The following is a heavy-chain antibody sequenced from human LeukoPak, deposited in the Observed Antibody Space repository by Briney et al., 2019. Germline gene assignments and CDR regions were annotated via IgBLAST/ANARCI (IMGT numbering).Heavy chain of an antibody. Sequence: SETLSLTCTVSGDSIGSSGYSWGWIPQPPGRGLEWIGMYYSGSTYYNPSLESRATVSVGTSKNQFSLMLNSVTAADTAVYSSTKKTYISGWYCDSWSGGTLATVSS. J-gene: IGHJ5*01. CDR2: MYYSGST. CDR3: TKKTYISGWYCDS. V-gene: IGHV4-39*07. CDR1: GDSIGSSGYS. D-gene: IGHD6-19*01.